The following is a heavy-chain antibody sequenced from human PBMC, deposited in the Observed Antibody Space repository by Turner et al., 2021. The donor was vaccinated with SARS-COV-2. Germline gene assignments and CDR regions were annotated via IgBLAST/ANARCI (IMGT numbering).Heavy chain of an antibody. J-gene: IGHJ6*02. D-gene: IGHD5-18*01. CDR2: IYYSGIT. V-gene: IGHV4-39*01. Sequence: QLQLQESGPGLVKPSVTLSLTCTVTGGSISSSTYYWGWIRQPPGKGLEWIGNIYYSGITYYNPSRKSRVTISVDTSKNQFSLKLSSVTAADTAVYYCARLMDTAMDYYGMDVWGQGTTVTVSS. CDR1: GGSISSSTYY. CDR3: ARLMDTAMDYYGMDV.